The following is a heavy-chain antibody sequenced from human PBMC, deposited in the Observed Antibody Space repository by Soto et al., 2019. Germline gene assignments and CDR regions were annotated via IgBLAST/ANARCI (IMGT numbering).Heavy chain of an antibody. V-gene: IGHV3-23*01. CDR2: ISASGGNT. Sequence: PGGSLRLCCAASAVSCGSDAMRWVRQASGKWLEWVSSISASGGNTYYADSVKGRFTISRGNSKNTLYLQMNSLRAEDTAVYYGAKSGSHSYVAYGGQGTRVTFSS. D-gene: IGHD3-10*01. CDR3: AKSGSHSYVAY. J-gene: IGHJ4*02. CDR1: AVSCGSDA.